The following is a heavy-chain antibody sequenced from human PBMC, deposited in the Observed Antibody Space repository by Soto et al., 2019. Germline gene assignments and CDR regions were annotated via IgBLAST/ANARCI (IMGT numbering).Heavy chain of an antibody. J-gene: IGHJ4*02. CDR2: ISGYNGNT. CDR3: ARDRGWYHLDY. V-gene: IGHV1-18*01. Sequence: QVQLVQSGAEVKKPGASVKVSCKASGYTFTSYGISWVRQAPGQGLEWMGWISGYNGNTNYAQNLQGRVTMTTDTSTSTAYKELRSLRSDDTAVYYCARDRGWYHLDYWGQGTLVTVSS. D-gene: IGHD6-19*01. CDR1: GYTFTSYG.